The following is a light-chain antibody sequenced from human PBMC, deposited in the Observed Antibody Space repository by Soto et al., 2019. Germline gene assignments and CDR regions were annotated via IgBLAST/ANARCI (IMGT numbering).Light chain of an antibody. V-gene: IGKV1-8*01. CDR1: QGISSY. Sequence: AIRLTQSPSSLSASTGDRVTITCRASQGISSYLAWYQQKPGKAPKLLIYAASTLQRGVPSRFSGSGSGRVFPITISSLQPEDFATYYCQQLFDSPITFGQGTRLEIK. J-gene: IGKJ5*01. CDR3: QQLFDSPIT. CDR2: AAS.